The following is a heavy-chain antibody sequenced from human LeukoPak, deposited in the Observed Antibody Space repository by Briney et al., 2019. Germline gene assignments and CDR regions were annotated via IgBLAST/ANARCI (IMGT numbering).Heavy chain of an antibody. D-gene: IGHD3-22*01. J-gene: IGHJ3*02. Sequence: SETLSLTCTVSGYSISSGYYWGWIRQPPGKGLEWIGSIYHSGSTYYNPSLKSRVTISVDTSKNQFSLKLSSVTAADTAVYYCARDYYDSSGYSDAFDIWGQGTMVTVSS. V-gene: IGHV4-38-2*02. CDR3: ARDYYDSSGYSDAFDI. CDR2: IYHSGST. CDR1: GYSISSGYY.